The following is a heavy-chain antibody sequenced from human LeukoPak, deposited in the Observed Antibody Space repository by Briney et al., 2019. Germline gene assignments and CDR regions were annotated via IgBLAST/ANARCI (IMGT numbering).Heavy chain of an antibody. V-gene: IGHV3-23*01. J-gene: IGHJ4*02. D-gene: IGHD2-15*01. CDR3: AKGRPIVVVVAATYYFDY. Sequence: GGSLRLSCAASGFTFSSYAMSWVRQAPGKGLEWVSAISGSGGSTYYADSVKGRFTISRDNSKNTLYLQMNSLRAEDTAVYYCAKGRPIVVVVAATYYFDYWGQGTLVTVFS. CDR1: GFTFSSYA. CDR2: ISGSGGST.